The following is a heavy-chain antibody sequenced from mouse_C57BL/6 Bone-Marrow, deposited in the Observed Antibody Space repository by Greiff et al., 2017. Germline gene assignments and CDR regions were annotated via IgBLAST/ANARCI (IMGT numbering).Heavy chain of an antibody. D-gene: IGHD2-2*01. V-gene: IGHV1-15*01. CDR3: TRTTMVTTEENYYAMDY. J-gene: IGHJ4*01. CDR1: GYTSTDYE. Sequence: QVQLQQSGAELVRPGASVTLSFKASGYTSTDYEMHWVKQTPVHGLEWIGAIDPETGGTAYNQKFKGKAILTADKSSSAAYMELRSLTSENSAVYYSTRTTMVTTEENYYAMDYWGQGTSVTDSS. CDR2: IDPETGGT.